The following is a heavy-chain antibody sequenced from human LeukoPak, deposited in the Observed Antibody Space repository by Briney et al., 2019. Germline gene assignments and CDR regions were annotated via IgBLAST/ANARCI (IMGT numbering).Heavy chain of an antibody. V-gene: IGHV3-30*18. CDR2: ISYDGSNK. Sequence: GGSLRLSCAASGFTFSSYGTHWVRQAPGKGLEWVAVISYDGSNKYYADSVKGRFTISRDNSKNTLYLQMNSLRAEDTAVYYCAKDLFEHLAVAGAIDYWGQGTLVTVSS. J-gene: IGHJ4*02. CDR3: AKDLFEHLAVAGAIDY. D-gene: IGHD6-19*01. CDR1: GFTFSSYG.